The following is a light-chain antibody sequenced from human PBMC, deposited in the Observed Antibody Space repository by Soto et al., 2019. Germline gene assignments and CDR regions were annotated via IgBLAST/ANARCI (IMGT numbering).Light chain of an antibody. Sequence: QSALTQPPSASGSPGQSVTISCTGTSSDVGNYNYVSWYQQYPGKAPKLRIYEVNKRPSGVPDRFSGSKSGNTASLTVSGLQAEDEADYYCTSYAAGKNVVFGGGTKLTVL. CDR1: SSDVGNYNY. CDR3: TSYAAGKNVV. CDR2: EVN. J-gene: IGLJ2*01. V-gene: IGLV2-8*01.